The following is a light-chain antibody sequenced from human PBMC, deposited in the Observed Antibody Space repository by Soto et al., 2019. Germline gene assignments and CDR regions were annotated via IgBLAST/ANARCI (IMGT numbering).Light chain of an antibody. CDR2: SNN. J-gene: IGLJ2*01. Sequence: QSVLTQPPSASGTPGQRVTISCSGSISNIGSNTVNWYQQLPETAPKLLIYSNNQRPSGVPDRFSGSKSDTSASLAISGLQSEDEADYYCATWDDSLNGPVFGGGTKLTVL. CDR1: ISNIGSNT. V-gene: IGLV1-44*01. CDR3: ATWDDSLNGPV.